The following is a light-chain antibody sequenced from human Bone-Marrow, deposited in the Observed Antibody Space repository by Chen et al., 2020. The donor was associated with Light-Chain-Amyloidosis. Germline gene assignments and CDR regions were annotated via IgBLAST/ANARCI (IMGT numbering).Light chain of an antibody. V-gene: IGLV3-21*02. J-gene: IGLJ3*02. CDR2: DDS. CDR1: NIGSTS. CDR3: QVWDRSSDRPV. Sequence: SYVLTQPSSVSVAPGQTATIACGGNNIGSTSVHWYQQTPGQAPLLVVYDDSDRPSGIPARLSGSNSGNTAPLTISRVEAGDEADYYCQVWDRSSDRPVFGGGTKLTVL.